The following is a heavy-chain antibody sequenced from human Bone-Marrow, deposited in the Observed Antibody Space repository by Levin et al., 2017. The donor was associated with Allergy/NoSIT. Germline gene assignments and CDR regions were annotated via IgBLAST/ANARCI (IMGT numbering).Heavy chain of an antibody. CDR1: GFTFSSYA. D-gene: IGHD2-15*01. V-gene: IGHV3-64D*06. CDR3: VKGACSGGSCYSWDY. Sequence: PGGSLRLSCSASGFTFSSYAMHWVRQAPGKGLEYVSAISSNGGSTYYADSVKGRFTISRDNSKNTLYLQMSSLRAEDTAVYYCVKGACSGGSCYSWDYWGQGTLVTVSS. J-gene: IGHJ4*02. CDR2: ISSNGGST.